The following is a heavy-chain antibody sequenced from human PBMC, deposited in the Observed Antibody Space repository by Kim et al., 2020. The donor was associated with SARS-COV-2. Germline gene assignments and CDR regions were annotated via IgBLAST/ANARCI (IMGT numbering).Heavy chain of an antibody. V-gene: IGHV4-39*01. D-gene: IGHD6-19*01. CDR3: ARHVRGPYSSGFRY. J-gene: IGHJ4*02. Sequence: TPSPTSRVPISVDTSKNQFSLKLSSVTAADTAVYYCARHVRGPYSSGFRYWGQGTLVTVSS.